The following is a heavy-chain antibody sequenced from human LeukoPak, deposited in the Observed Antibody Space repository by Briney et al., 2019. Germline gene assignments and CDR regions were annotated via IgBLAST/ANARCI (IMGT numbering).Heavy chain of an antibody. CDR2: ISSSSSYI. J-gene: IGHJ6*02. D-gene: IGHD1-26*01. CDR1: GFTFSSYA. CDR3: ARDYRPTSPPYYYGMDV. V-gene: IGHV3-21*01. Sequence: GGSLRLSCAASGFTFSSYAMNWVRQAPGKGLEWVSSISSSSSYIYYADSLKGRFTISRDNAKNSLYLQMNSLRAEDTAVYYCARDYRPTSPPYYYGMDVWGQGTTVTVSS.